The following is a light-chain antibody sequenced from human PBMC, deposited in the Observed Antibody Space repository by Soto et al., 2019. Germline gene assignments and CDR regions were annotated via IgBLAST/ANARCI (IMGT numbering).Light chain of an antibody. CDR3: QQYGSSPPYT. CDR2: GTS. CDR1: QSVTGKY. J-gene: IGKJ2*01. V-gene: IGKV3-20*01. Sequence: EIVLTQSPGTLSLSPGERATLSCRATQSVTGKYLAWYQQKPGQAPRLLISGTSSRATGIPDRFSGSGSGTDFTLTISRLEPEDFAVYFCQQYGSSPPYTFGQGTKVDIK.